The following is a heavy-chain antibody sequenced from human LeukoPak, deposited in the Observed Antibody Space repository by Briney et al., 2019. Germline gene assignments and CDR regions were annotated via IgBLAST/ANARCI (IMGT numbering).Heavy chain of an antibody. V-gene: IGHV1-2*06. Sequence: ASVKVSCKASGYTFTGYYMHWVRQAPGQELEWMGRINPNSGGTNYAQKFQGRVTMTRDTSITTAYMELSRLRSDDTAVYYCARYAYSSSFDYWGQGTLLTVSP. CDR2: INPNSGGT. CDR3: ARYAYSSSFDY. CDR1: GYTFTGYY. J-gene: IGHJ4*02. D-gene: IGHD6-6*01.